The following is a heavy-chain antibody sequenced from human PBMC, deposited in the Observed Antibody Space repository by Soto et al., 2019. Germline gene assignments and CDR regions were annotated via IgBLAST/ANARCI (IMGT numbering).Heavy chain of an antibody. V-gene: IGHV1-69*12. CDR3: AKHYDSWDYYCGMDV. J-gene: IGHJ6*02. D-gene: IGHD3-22*01. Sequence: QVQLVQSGAEVKKPGSSVKVSCKASGGTFSSYAISWVRQAPGQGLEWMGGIIPIFGTADYAQKFQGRVTVTADESMSTAYMSLSGLRSVDTAVYYCAKHYDSWDYYCGMDVWGQGTTVTVSS. CDR2: IIPIFGTA. CDR1: GGTFSSYA.